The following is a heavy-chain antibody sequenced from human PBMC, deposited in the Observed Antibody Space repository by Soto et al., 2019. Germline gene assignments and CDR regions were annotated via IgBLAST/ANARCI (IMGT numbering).Heavy chain of an antibody. D-gene: IGHD3-16*02. Sequence: EVQLLESGGGLVQPGGSLRLSCAASGFTFSSYAMSWVRQAPGKGLEWVSAISGSGGSTYYADSVKGRFTISRDNSKNTMYLQMNSVRGEDTAVYYCAKYVMITFGGGSVRRTGASDIWGQGTMVTVSS. CDR2: ISGSGGST. CDR1: GFTFSSYA. V-gene: IGHV3-23*01. CDR3: AKYVMITFGGGSVRRTGASDI. J-gene: IGHJ3*02.